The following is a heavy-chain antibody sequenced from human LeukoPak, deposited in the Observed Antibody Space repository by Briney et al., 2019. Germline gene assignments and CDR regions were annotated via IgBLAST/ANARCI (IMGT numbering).Heavy chain of an antibody. J-gene: IGHJ4*02. D-gene: IGHD6-6*01. Sequence: SETLSLTCTVSGGSISSYYWSWIRQPPGKGLEWIGYIYYSGSTNYNPSLKSRVTISVDTSKNQFSLKLSSVTAADTAVYYCARLIAARGFDYWGQGTLVTVSS. CDR3: ARLIAARGFDY. CDR2: IYYSGST. V-gene: IGHV4-59*01. CDR1: GGSISSYY.